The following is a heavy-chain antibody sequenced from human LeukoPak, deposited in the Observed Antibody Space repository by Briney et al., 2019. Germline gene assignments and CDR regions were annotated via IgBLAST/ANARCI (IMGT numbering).Heavy chain of an antibody. CDR2: INAGNGNT. Sequence: GASVKVSCKASGGTFSSYAISWVRQAPGQRLEWMGWINAGNGNTKYSQKFQGRVTITRDTSASTAYMELSSLRSEDTAVYYCARDSSFPYYDFWSGSSDYWGQGTLVTVSS. D-gene: IGHD3-3*01. CDR1: GGTFSSYA. J-gene: IGHJ4*02. V-gene: IGHV1-3*01. CDR3: ARDSSFPYYDFWSGSSDY.